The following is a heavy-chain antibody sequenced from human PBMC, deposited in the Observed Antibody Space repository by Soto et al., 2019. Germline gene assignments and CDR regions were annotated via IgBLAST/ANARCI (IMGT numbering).Heavy chain of an antibody. CDR2: ISGSGGST. CDR1: GFTFSSYA. D-gene: IGHD6-13*01. J-gene: IGHJ5*02. V-gene: IGHV3-23*01. CDR3: AKRGDSTSWYWFDP. Sequence: PGGSLRLSCAASGFTFSSYAMSWVRQAPGKGLEWVSAISGSGGSTYYADSVKGRFTISRDNSKNTLYLQMDSLRAEDTAVYYCAKRGDSTSWYWFDPWGQGTQVTVSS.